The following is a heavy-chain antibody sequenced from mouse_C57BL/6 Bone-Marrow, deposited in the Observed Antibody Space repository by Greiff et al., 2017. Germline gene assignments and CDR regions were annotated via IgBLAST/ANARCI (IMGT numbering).Heavy chain of an antibody. V-gene: IGHV5-4*01. CDR1: GFTFSSYA. Sequence: EVQGVESGGGLVKPGGSLKLSCAASGFTFSSYAMSWVRQTPEKRLEWVATISDGGSYTYYPDNVKGRFTISRDNAKNNLYLQMSHLKSEDTAMYYCARDEGLRPWFAYWGQGTLVTVSA. CDR2: ISDGGSYT. CDR3: ARDEGLRPWFAY. D-gene: IGHD2-4*01. J-gene: IGHJ3*01.